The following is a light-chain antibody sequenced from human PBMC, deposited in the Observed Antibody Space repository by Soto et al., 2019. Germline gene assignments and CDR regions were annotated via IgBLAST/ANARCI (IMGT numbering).Light chain of an antibody. CDR2: DAS. V-gene: IGKV3-11*01. Sequence: EIVLTQSPATLSLSPGERDTLSCRASQSVSSYFAWYQQKPGQAPRLLIYDASNRATGIPARFSGSGSGTDFTLTIRSLEPEDFAVYYCQQRSNWPRTFGPGTKVDIK. CDR3: QQRSNWPRT. CDR1: QSVSSY. J-gene: IGKJ3*01.